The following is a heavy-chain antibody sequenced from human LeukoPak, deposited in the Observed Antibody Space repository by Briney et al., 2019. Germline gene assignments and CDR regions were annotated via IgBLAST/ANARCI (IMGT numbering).Heavy chain of an antibody. V-gene: IGHV5-51*01. CDR1: GYSFTSYW. Sequence: GESLKISCKGSGYSFTSYWIGWVLQMPGKGLEWMGIIYPGDSDTRYSPSFQGQVTISADKSISTAYLQWSSLKASDTAMYYCARSNRPQGGAIGCLRRFEPRGQGTLVTVSS. D-gene: IGHD1/OR15-1a*01. CDR3: ARSNRPQGGAIGCLRRFEP. J-gene: IGHJ5*02. CDR2: IYPGDSDT.